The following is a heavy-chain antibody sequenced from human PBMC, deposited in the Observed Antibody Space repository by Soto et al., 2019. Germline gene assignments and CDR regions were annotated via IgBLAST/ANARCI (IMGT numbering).Heavy chain of an antibody. D-gene: IGHD1-1*01. CDR3: GAMPSAVEPAHLVV. CDR2: IYYSGST. J-gene: IGHJ6*01. V-gene: IGHV4-30-4*01. CDR1: GGSISSGDYY. Sequence: SETLSLTCTVSGGSISSGDYYWSWIRQPPGKGLEWIGYIYYSGSTSYNASLRSRTSISADPSNNQFSLKLHSLTAADTAVHFCGAMPSAVEPAHLVVWGPGTSHKVSS.